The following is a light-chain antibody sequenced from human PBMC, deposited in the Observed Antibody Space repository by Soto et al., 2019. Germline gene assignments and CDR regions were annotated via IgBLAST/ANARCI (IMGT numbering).Light chain of an antibody. Sequence: DILLTQSPGRLSLSPGESATLSCRASQSLSHNLAWYQQTPGQAPRLLIYGASTRATGILPRLCGSGSGTKFTLPTISSQSEDFSVSYCRQYNNWSSWTFGQGTKV. V-gene: IGKV3-15*01. CDR1: QSLSHN. CDR2: GAS. J-gene: IGKJ1*01. CDR3: RQYNNWSSWT.